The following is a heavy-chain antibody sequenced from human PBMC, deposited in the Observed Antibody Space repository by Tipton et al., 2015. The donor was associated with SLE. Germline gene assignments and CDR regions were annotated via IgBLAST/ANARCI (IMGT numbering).Heavy chain of an antibody. CDR2: LHYGGST. D-gene: IGHD7-27*01. CDR1: GDSISSYH. J-gene: IGHJ2*01. CDR3: ARLRMGNWYFDL. Sequence: TLSLTCTLSGDSISSYHWSWIRQPPGRGLEWIGYLHYGGSTDYNPSLKSRVTISVDRTKNQVSLKLSSVTAADTAVYFCARLRMGNWYFDLWGRGTLVTVSS. V-gene: IGHV4-59*12.